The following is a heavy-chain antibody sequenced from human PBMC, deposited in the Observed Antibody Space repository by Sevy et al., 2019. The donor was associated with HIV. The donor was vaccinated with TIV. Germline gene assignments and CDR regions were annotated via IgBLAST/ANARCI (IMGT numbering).Heavy chain of an antibody. Sequence: SETLSLTCAVYGGSFSGYYWSWIRQPPGKGLEWIGEINDSGSTNYNPSLKSRVTISVDTSKNQFSLKLSSVTAADTAVYYCARSKDCSSTSCYKPFDYWGQGTLVTVSS. D-gene: IGHD2-2*01. CDR3: ARSKDCSSTSCYKPFDY. CDR1: GGSFSGYY. V-gene: IGHV4-34*01. J-gene: IGHJ4*02. CDR2: INDSGST.